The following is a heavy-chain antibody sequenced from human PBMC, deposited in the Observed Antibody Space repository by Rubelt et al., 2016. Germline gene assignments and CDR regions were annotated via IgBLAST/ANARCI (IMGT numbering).Heavy chain of an antibody. V-gene: IGHV4-39*01. CDR2: IYYSGST. J-gene: IGHJ4*02. CDR3: ARIAVAGDGLGY. D-gene: IGHD6-19*01. Sequence: RQPPGKGLEWVGSIYYSGSTYYNPSLKSRVTISVDTSKNQFSLKLSSVTAADTAVYYCARIAVAGDGLGYWGQGTLVTVSS.